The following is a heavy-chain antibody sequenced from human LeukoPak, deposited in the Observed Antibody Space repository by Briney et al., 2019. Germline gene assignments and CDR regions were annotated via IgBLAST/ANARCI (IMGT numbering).Heavy chain of an antibody. CDR2: IYYSGST. CDR1: GGSISSSSYY. CDR3: ARGDYYDSIGSHYFDY. Sequence: SETLSLTCTVSGGSISSSSYYWGWIRQPPGKGLEWIGSIYYSGSTYYNPSLKSRVTISVDTSKNQFSLKLTSVTAADTAVYYCARGDYYDSIGSHYFDYWGQGTLVTVSS. D-gene: IGHD3-22*01. V-gene: IGHV4-39*07. J-gene: IGHJ4*02.